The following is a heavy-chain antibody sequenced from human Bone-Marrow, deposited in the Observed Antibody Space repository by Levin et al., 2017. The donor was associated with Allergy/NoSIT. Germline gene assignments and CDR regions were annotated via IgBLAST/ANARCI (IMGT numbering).Heavy chain of an antibody. D-gene: IGHD6-19*01. V-gene: IGHV3-23*01. J-gene: IGHJ4*02. CDR1: GFTFSGFT. CDR3: TKRRSVPTDPAHFNS. Sequence: QPGESLKISCLASGFTFSGFTMSWVRQAPGRRMEWVSSISDDGHDTYYADSVQGRFTISRDNFQNTLYLEMDSLRADDTAIYYCTKRRSVPTDPAHFNSWGPGTLVTVSS. CDR2: ISDDGHDT.